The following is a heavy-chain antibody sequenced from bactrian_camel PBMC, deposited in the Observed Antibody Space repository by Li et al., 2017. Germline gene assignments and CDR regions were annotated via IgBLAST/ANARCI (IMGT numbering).Heavy chain of an antibody. CDR2: GSGADGTI. Sequence: VQLVESGGGSVQAGGSLRLSCVVSGYSCTGWFRQSPGKERETVATYITDGSGADGTIDYADSVKGRFTISRDNAKNTLYLQLNSLKTEDTAMYYCQKGARVPNTARGRGTQVTVS. D-gene: IGHD3*01. CDR1: GYSC. V-gene: IGHV3S63*01. J-gene: IGHJ4*01.